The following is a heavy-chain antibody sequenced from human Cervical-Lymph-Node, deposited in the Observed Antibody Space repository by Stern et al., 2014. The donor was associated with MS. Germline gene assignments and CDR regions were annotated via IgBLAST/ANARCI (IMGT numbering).Heavy chain of an antibody. D-gene: IGHD2-15*01. CDR2: ISVTSARI. Sequence: VQLVESGGGLVKPGGSLRLSCEASGFSFSRYDMNWFRRAPGKGLEWVSSISVTSARIQYADSVKGRFTISRDNAKSSLYLQMNSLGVEDTAVYFCARDAKSSGGDYWGRGTLVTVSS. J-gene: IGHJ4*01. CDR3: ARDAKSSGGDY. V-gene: IGHV3-21*01. CDR1: GFSFSRYD.